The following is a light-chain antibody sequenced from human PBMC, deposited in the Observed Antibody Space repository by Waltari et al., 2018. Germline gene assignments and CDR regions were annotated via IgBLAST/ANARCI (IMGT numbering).Light chain of an antibody. CDR3: QTGGHGTWV. Sequence: QLVLTQSPSASASLGASVKLTCTLDSGHSTNIIAWHQQQPEKDPRYLLKVNSDGSHSKGDEIPHRFSGSSSSAGAERYLTISSVQSEDEADYYCQTGGHGTWVFGGGTKLTVL. V-gene: IGLV4-69*01. CDR2: VNSDGSH. J-gene: IGLJ3*02. CDR1: SGHSTNI.